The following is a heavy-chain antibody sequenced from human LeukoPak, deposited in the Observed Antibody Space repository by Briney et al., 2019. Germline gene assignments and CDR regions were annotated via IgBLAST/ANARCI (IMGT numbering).Heavy chain of an antibody. Sequence: SQTLSLTCAVSGGSISSGGYSWSWIRQPPGKGLEWIGYIYHSGSTYYNPSLKSRVTISVDRSKNQFSLKLSSVTAADTAVYYCARGKWELNFDYWGQGTLVTVSS. CDR2: IYHSGST. V-gene: IGHV4-30-2*01. D-gene: IGHD1-26*01. CDR1: GGSISSGGYS. J-gene: IGHJ4*02. CDR3: ARGKWELNFDY.